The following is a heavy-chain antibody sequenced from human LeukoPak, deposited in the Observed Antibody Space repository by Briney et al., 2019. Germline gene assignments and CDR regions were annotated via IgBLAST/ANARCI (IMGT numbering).Heavy chain of an antibody. CDR3: ARAYKDRSLAGKKEFFQH. V-gene: IGHV3-9*01. CDR2: ISWNSGTI. Sequence: GGSLRLSCAASGFTFDNCAMNWVRQVPGKGLEWISLISWNSGTIGYADSVKGRFTISRDNANNFLYLQMNSLRAEDTALYYCARAYKDRSLAGKKEFFQHWGQGTLVTVSS. CDR1: GFTFDNCA. D-gene: IGHD6-19*01. J-gene: IGHJ1*01.